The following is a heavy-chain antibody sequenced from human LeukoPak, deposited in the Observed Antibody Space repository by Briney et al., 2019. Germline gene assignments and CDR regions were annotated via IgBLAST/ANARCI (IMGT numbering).Heavy chain of an antibody. CDR3: ARILYDSSGYYFDY. Sequence: PSETLSLTCTVSGGSISSYYWSWIRQPPGKGLEWIGYIYYSGSTNYNPPLKSRVTISVDTSKNQFSLRLSSVTAADTAVYYCARILYDSSGYYFDYWGQGTLVTVSS. J-gene: IGHJ4*02. D-gene: IGHD3-22*01. CDR1: GGSISSYY. CDR2: IYYSGST. V-gene: IGHV4-59*01.